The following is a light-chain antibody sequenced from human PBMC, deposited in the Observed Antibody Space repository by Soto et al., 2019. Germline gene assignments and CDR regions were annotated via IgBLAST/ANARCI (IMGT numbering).Light chain of an antibody. CDR3: QLYGRSRRYT. J-gene: IGKJ2*01. CDR2: GAS. V-gene: IGKV3-20*01. Sequence: EIVLTQSPGTLSLSPGERATLSCRASQSVSSTYLAWYQQKPGQAPRLLIYGASSGATGIPDRFSGSGSGTDFTLTISRLEPEDFAVYYCQLYGRSRRYTLGQGTKLESK. CDR1: QSVSSTY.